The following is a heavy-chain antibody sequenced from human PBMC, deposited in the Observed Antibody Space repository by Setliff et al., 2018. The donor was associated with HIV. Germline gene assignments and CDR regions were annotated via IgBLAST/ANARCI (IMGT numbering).Heavy chain of an antibody. CDR2: MNTDGSST. Sequence: GESLKISCAASGFTSSSYWMHWVRQAPGKGLVWVFGMNTDGSSTRYADSVKGRFTISRDNAKNMLYLQMNSLSADDTAVYYCVRGSGYYYFDNWGQGALVTVSS. CDR1: GFTSSSYW. J-gene: IGHJ4*02. D-gene: IGHD3-22*01. CDR3: VRGSGYYYFDN. V-gene: IGHV3-74*01.